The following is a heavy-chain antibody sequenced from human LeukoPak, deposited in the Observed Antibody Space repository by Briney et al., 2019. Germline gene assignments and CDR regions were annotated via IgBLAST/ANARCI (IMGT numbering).Heavy chain of an antibody. Sequence: GGSLRLSCAASRFTFSSYSMNWVRQAPGKGLEWVSSISSSSSYIYYADSVKGRFTISRDNAKNSLYLQMNSLRAEDTAVYYCARHFRGVRGVGSFDYWGQGTLVTVSS. CDR2: ISSSSSYI. V-gene: IGHV3-21*01. CDR3: ARHFRGVRGVGSFDY. D-gene: IGHD3-10*01. J-gene: IGHJ4*02. CDR1: RFTFSSYS.